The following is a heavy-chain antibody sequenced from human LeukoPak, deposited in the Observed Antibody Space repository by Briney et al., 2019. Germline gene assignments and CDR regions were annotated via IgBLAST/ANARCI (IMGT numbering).Heavy chain of an antibody. CDR1: GYSFTDYY. CDR3: ARQTVTDAFDI. V-gene: IGHV1-46*03. D-gene: IGHD4-23*01. J-gene: IGHJ3*02. Sequence: ASVKVSCKASGYSFTDYYIHWVRQAPGQGLEWMGIINPSGGSTSYAQKFQGRVTMTRDTSTSTVYMGLSSLRSEDTAVYYCARQTVTDAFDIWGQGTMVTVSS. CDR2: INPSGGST.